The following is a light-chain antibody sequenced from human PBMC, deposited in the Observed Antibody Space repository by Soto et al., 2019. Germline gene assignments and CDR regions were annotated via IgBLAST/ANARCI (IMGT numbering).Light chain of an antibody. CDR3: SSYTSITTYV. J-gene: IGLJ1*01. CDR1: SSDIGSHNL. CDR2: EDA. V-gene: IGLV2-14*02. Sequence: QSALTQPASVSGSPGQSITISCAGNSSDIGSHNLVSWYQHHPDKAPKLLIYEDANRPSGVSGRFSGSKSGNTASLTISRLRAEDAADYYGSSYTSITTYVFGTGTKVTVL.